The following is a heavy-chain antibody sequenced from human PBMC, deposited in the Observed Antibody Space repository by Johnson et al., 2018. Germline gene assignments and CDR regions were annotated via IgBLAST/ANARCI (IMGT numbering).Heavy chain of an antibody. CDR3: AKEGPRPAPDCSGTSCYDYDRSEYYMDV. D-gene: IGHD2-2*01. CDR2: IIPIFGTA. Sequence: VQLVESGAEVKKPGSSVKVSCKASGGTFSSYAISWVRQAPGQGLEWMGGIIPIFGTANYAQKFQGRVTITADESTSTAYMELSSLGSEDTAVYYCAKEGPRPAPDCSGTSCYDYDRSEYYMDVWGKGTTVTVSS. CDR1: GGTFSSYA. J-gene: IGHJ6*03. V-gene: IGHV1-69*01.